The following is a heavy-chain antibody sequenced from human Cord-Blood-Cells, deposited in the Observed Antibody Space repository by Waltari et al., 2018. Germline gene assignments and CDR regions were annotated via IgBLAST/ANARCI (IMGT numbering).Heavy chain of an antibody. CDR3: ATGPRSETGDRAGSFDY. CDR1: GGSFSGYY. CDR2: SNHIGST. J-gene: IGHJ4*02. D-gene: IGHD7-27*01. Sequence: QVQLQQWGAGLLKPSETLSLTCAVYGGSFSGYYWSWIRQPPGKGREWIGESNHIGSTNHTPSLKSPVTISVDASKSQVSLKLCSVTAAGTAVYYCATGPRSETGDRAGSFDYWCQGTLVTVSS. V-gene: IGHV4-34*01.